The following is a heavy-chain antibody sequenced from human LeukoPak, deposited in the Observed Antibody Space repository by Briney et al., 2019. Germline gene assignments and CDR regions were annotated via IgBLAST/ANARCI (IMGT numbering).Heavy chain of an antibody. V-gene: IGHV3-30*01. CDR1: GFTFSRHV. CDR3: ARGGIPTGPYYYFYYMDV. Sequence: GSSLRLSCAASGFTFSRHVMHWVRQAPGKGLEWVASISYDGNNKFHAEPVKGRFTISRDNSRNTLYLQMNSLRGEDAAVYSCARGGIPTGPYYYFYYMDVWGKGTAVAVSS. CDR2: ISYDGNNK. J-gene: IGHJ6*03. D-gene: IGHD3-10*01.